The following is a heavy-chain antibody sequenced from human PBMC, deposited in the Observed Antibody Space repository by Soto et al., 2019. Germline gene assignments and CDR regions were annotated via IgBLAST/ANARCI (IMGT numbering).Heavy chain of an antibody. CDR2: ISTYNGNT. Sequence: VASVKVSCKTSNYNFTNYAITWVRQAPGQGLEWVGWISTYNGNTKSAQNLQGRVTMTTDTSTATAYMDLRALRSDDTAIYYCARMSQSADDLWRQGPWITVSS. J-gene: IGHJ5*02. CDR3: ARMSQSADDL. CDR1: NYNFTNYA. V-gene: IGHV1-18*01.